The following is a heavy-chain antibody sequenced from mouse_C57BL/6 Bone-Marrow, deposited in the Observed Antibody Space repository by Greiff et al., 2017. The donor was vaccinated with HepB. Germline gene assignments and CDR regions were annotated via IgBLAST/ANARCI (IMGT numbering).Heavy chain of an antibody. CDR2: ISSGGSYT. Sequence: EVQLVESGGDLVKPGGSLKLSCAASGFTFSSYGMSWVRQTPDKRLEWVATISSGGSYTYYPDSVKGRFTISRDNAKNTLYLQMSSLKSEDTAMYYCARGSSTMVTTYAMDSWGQGTSVTVSS. V-gene: IGHV5-6*01. D-gene: IGHD2-2*01. CDR1: GFTFSSYG. CDR3: ARGSSTMVTTYAMDS. J-gene: IGHJ4*01.